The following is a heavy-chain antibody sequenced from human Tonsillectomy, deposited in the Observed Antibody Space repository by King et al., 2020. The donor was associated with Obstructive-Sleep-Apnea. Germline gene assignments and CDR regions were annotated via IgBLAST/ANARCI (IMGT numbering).Heavy chain of an antibody. Sequence: VQLVESGGGLVQPGGSLRLSCAASGFTFSSYWMTWVRQAPGKGLEWVANIKQDGSEIYYVDSVKGRFTISRDNAKNSLFLQMNSLRVEDTAVYYCARVRSSGPIRWGYYFDYWGQGTPVTVSS. V-gene: IGHV3-7*01. CDR2: IKQDGSEI. D-gene: IGHD3-22*01. CDR3: ARVRSSGPIRWGYYFDY. CDR1: GFTFSSYW. J-gene: IGHJ4*02.